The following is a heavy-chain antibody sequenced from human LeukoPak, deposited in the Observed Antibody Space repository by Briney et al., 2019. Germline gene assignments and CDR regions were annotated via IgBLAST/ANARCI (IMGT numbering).Heavy chain of an antibody. D-gene: IGHD3-22*01. Sequence: VASVKVSCKASGGTFSSYAISWVRQAPGQGLEWMGRIIPILGIANYAQKFQGRVTITADKSTSTAYMELSSLRSEDTAVYYCARARGYDSSGYGRPYYFDYWGQGTPVTVSS. V-gene: IGHV1-69*04. CDR3: ARARGYDSSGYGRPYYFDY. CDR1: GGTFSSYA. CDR2: IIPILGIA. J-gene: IGHJ4*02.